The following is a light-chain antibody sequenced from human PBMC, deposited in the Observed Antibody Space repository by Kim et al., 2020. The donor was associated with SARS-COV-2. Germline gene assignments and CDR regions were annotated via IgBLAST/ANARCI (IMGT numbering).Light chain of an antibody. V-gene: IGKV1-5*01. Sequence: VGDRVTITCRASENIDRWLAWYQQKPGKAPKLLIYYVSSLESGVPSRFSGSGSGTEFTLTISSLQPDDFATYFCQQYLSSAPSVSFGAGTKVDI. CDR3: QQYLSSAPSVS. CDR1: ENIDRW. CDR2: YVS. J-gene: IGKJ3*01.